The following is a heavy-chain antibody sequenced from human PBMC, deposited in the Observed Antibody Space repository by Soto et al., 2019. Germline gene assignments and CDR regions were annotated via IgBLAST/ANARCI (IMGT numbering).Heavy chain of an antibody. V-gene: IGHV1-69*02. CDR2: IIPILGIA. CDR3: ARGPAYCGCDCYSIDY. J-gene: IGHJ4*02. Sequence: QVQLVQSGAEVKKPGSSVKVSCKASGGTFSSYTISWVRQAPGQGLEWMGRIIPILGIANYAQKFQGRVTITADKSTSTAYMELSSLRSEDTAVYYCARGPAYCGCDCYSIDYWGQGTLVTVSS. CDR1: GGTFSSYT. D-gene: IGHD2-21*02.